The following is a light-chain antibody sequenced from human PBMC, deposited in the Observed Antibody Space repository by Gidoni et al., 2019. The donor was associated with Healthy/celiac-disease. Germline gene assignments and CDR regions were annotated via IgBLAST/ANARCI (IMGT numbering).Light chain of an antibody. J-gene: IGKJ4*01. CDR1: QSVSSY. V-gene: IGKV3-11*01. CDR3: QQRSNWLT. Sequence: EIVLTQSPATLSLSPGERATLSCRASQSVSSYLAWYQPKPGQAPRLLIYDASNRAIGIPARFSGSGSGTDFTLTISSLEPEDFAVYYCQQRSNWLTFGGGTKVEIK. CDR2: DAS.